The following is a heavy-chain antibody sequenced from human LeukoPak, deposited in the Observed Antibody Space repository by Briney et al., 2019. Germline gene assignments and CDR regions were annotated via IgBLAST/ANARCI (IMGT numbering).Heavy chain of an antibody. CDR3: SRQDPLFSKIVQKRASDL. Sequence: SETLSLTGTVPGGSISSYYWRWIRQPPGKGLEWIGYIYYSGSTNYNPSLKSRVTISVDTSKNQFSLKLSSVTAADTAGYFCSRQDPLFSKIVQKRASDLWVQGTMVTVSS. CDR1: GGSISSYY. D-gene: IGHD3-22*01. V-gene: IGHV4-59*08. CDR2: IYYSGST. J-gene: IGHJ3*01.